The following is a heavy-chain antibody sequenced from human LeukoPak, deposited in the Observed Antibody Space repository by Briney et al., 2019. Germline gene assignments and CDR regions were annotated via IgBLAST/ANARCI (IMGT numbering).Heavy chain of an antibody. CDR2: INPNSGGT. Sequence: ASVKVSCKASGYTFTGYYMHWVRQAPGQGLEWMGRINPNSGGTNYAQKFQGRVTMTRDTSISTAYMELSRLRSDDTVVYYCARLGRGLRLGELNTDYWGQGTLVTVSS. J-gene: IGHJ4*02. D-gene: IGHD3-16*01. V-gene: IGHV1-2*05. CDR3: ARLGRGLRLGELNTDY. CDR1: GYTFTGYY.